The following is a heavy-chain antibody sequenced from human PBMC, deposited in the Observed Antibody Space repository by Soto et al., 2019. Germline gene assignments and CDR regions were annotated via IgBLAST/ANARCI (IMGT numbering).Heavy chain of an antibody. CDR1: GYSFTSHG. J-gene: IGHJ6*03. Sequence: QVQLVQSGAEVKKPGASVKVSCKASGYSFTSHGISWVRQAPGQGLEWMGWISANSGDTNYAQKLQGRVTVTTDTSTSTAYMELRSLRSEDTAVYYCALIVRGSNFDYYHYIDVWGKGTTVTVSS. V-gene: IGHV1-18*01. CDR2: ISANSGDT. D-gene: IGHD3-10*01. CDR3: ALIVRGSNFDYYHYIDV.